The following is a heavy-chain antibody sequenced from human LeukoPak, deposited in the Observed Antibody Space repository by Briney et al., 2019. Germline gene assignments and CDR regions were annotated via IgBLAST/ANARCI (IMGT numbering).Heavy chain of an antibody. CDR2: FYSPGST. Sequence: GGSLRLSCAASGFXVTTKSMAWVRQAPGRGLEWVSVFYSPGSTYYADSVHGRFTISRDNSLNPLFLQMNSLRVEDTAVYYCASARESCIGSTCYEYFHHWGQGTPLTVSS. CDR3: ASARESCIGSTCYEYFHH. D-gene: IGHD2-2*01. CDR1: GFXVTTKS. V-gene: IGHV3-53*01. J-gene: IGHJ1*01.